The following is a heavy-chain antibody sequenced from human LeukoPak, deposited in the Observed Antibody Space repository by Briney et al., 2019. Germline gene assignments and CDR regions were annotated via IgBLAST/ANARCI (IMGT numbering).Heavy chain of an antibody. CDR3: ARLLQLERRSAFDI. V-gene: IGHV4-4*07. CDR2: IYTSGST. Sequence: SETLSLTCTVSGGSISSYYWSWIRQPAGKGLEWIGRIYTSGSTNYNPSLKSRVTMSVDTSKNQFPLKLSSVTAANTAVYYCARLLQLERRSAFDIWGQGTMVTVSS. CDR1: GGSISSYY. J-gene: IGHJ3*02. D-gene: IGHD1-1*01.